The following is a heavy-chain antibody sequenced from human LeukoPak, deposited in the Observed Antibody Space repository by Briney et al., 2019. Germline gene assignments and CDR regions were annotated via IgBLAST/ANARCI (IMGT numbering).Heavy chain of an antibody. CDR2: IRSKANSYAT. CDR1: GFTFSGSA. V-gene: IGHV3-73*01. D-gene: IGHD3-10*01. CDR3: TTMVRAYYFDY. Sequence: GGSLRLSCAASGFTFSGSAMHWVRQASGKGLEWVGRIRSKANSYATAYAASVKGGFTISRDDSKNTAYLQMNSLKTEDTAVYYCTTMVRAYYFDYWCQGTLVTVSS. J-gene: IGHJ4*02.